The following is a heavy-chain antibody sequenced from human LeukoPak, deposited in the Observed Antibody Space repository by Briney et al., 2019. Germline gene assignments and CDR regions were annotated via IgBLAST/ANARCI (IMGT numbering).Heavy chain of an antibody. Sequence: GGSLRLSCAASGFTFSGSAMHWVRQASGKGLEWAGRIRSKANSYATAYAASVKGRFTISGDDSKNTAYLQMNSLKTEDTAVYYCTSVGATFLDYWGQGTLVTVSS. CDR3: TSVGATFLDY. D-gene: IGHD1-26*01. CDR1: GFTFSGSA. CDR2: IRSKANSYAT. J-gene: IGHJ4*02. V-gene: IGHV3-73*01.